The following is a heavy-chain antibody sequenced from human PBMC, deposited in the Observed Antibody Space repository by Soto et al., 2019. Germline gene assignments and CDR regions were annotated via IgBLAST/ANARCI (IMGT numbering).Heavy chain of an antibody. J-gene: IGHJ4*02. D-gene: IGHD3-3*01. CDR2: IDHSGYT. CDR3: ARKQAGFFYGIDY. CDR1: GGSFNSGGYY. V-gene: IGHV4-31*03. Sequence: SETLSLTCTVSGGSFNSGGYYWSWIRQHPGKGLEWLGYIDHSGYTFYNRSLQSRIILSMETSKNQFSLKLSSATAADTAVYFCARKQAGFFYGIDYWVQGAMVTVSS.